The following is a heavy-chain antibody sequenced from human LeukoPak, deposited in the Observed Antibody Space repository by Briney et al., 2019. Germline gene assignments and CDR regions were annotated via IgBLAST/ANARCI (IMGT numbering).Heavy chain of an antibody. CDR3: ARVGPNDDYYGSGSYYSGLYFDY. V-gene: IGHV3-7*01. D-gene: IGHD3-10*01. CDR1: GFTFSSYW. CDR2: IKQDGSEK. J-gene: IGHJ4*02. Sequence: PGGSLRLSCAASGFTFSSYWMSWVCQAPGKGLEWVANIKQDGSEKYYVDSVKGRFTISRDNAKNSLYLQMNSLRAEDTAVYYCARVGPNDDYYGSGSYYSGLYFDYWGQGTLVTVSS.